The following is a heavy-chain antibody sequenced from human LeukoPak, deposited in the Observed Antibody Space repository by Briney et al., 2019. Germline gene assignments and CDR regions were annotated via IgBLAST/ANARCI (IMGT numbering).Heavy chain of an antibody. V-gene: IGHV4-38-2*02. J-gene: IGHJ3*02. D-gene: IGHD3-22*01. CDR3: ARASGITMIVVLNHDAFDI. CDR1: GYSISSGYY. CDR2: ISHSGST. Sequence: SETLSLTCTVSGYSISSGYYWGWIRQPPGRGLEWIGSISHSGSTYYNPSLECRVTISVDTSKTQFSLKLSSVTAADTAVYYCARASGITMIVVLNHDAFDIWGHGTMVTVSS.